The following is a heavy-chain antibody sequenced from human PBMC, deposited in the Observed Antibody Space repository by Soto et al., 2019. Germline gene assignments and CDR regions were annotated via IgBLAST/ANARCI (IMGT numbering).Heavy chain of an antibody. CDR3: ARDYDFWSGRDY. CDR1: GYTFTSYY. CDR2: INPSGGST. V-gene: IGHV1-46*01. Sequence: ASVKVSCKASGYTFTSYYMHWVRQAPGHGLEWMAMINPSGGSTSYAQKFQGRVTMTRDASTSTVYMELSSLRSEDTAVYYCARDYDFWSGRDYWGQGTLVTVSS. D-gene: IGHD3-3*01. J-gene: IGHJ4*02.